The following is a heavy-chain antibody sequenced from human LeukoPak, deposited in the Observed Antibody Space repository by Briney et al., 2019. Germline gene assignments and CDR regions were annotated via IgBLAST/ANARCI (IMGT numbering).Heavy chain of an antibody. CDR1: GYTFTSYG. D-gene: IGHD3-22*01. V-gene: IGHV1-18*01. CDR2: ISAYNDNT. J-gene: IGHJ3*01. CDR3: ARGLRYDNSDSGAF. Sequence: ASVKVSCKASGYTFTSYGISWVRQAPGQGLEWMGWISAYNDNTNYAEKLQGRVTMTTDTSTTTAYMELRSLRSDDTAVYYCARGLRYDNSDSGAFWGQGTVVTVSS.